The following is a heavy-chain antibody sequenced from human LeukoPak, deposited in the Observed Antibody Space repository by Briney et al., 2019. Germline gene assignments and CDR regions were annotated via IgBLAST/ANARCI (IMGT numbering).Heavy chain of an antibody. CDR1: GGTFSSYA. CDR2: IIPIFGIA. V-gene: IGHV1-69*04. Sequence: SVKVSCKASGGTFSSYAISWVRQAPGQGLEWMGRIIPIFGIANYAQKFQGRVTITADKSTSTAYMELSSLRSEDTAVYYCARDLKTIFGVVIPYLDYWGQGTLVTVSP. D-gene: IGHD3-3*01. CDR3: ARDLKTIFGVVIPYLDY. J-gene: IGHJ4*02.